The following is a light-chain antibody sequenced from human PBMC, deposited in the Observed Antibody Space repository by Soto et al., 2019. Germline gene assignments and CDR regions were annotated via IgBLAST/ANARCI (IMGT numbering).Light chain of an antibody. J-gene: IGKJ2*01. Sequence: EIVMTQSPATLSVSPGERATLSCRASQSVSRNLAWYQQKPGQAPRLLIYAASTRATGIPARFSGSGSGTEFTLTISSLQSEDFAVYYCQQYNNWPPPYTFGQGTKV. V-gene: IGKV3-15*01. CDR3: QQYNNWPPPYT. CDR1: QSVSRN. CDR2: AAS.